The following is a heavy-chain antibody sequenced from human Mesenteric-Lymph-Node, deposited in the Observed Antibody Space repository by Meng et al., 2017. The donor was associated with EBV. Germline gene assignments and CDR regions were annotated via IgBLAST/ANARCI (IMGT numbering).Heavy chain of an antibody. CDR2: ISAYNGNT. V-gene: IGHV1-18*01. D-gene: IGHD6-13*01. CDR3: ARDDYSSSWYWFDP. CDR1: AYTFTSYG. Sequence: LGQVGAEGKKPGASVKVSFKASAYTFTSYGITWVRQAPGQGLEWMGWISAYNGNTNYAQKLQGRVTMTTDTSTSTAYMELRSLRSDDTAVYYCARDDYSSSWYWFDPWGQGTLVTVSS. J-gene: IGHJ5*02.